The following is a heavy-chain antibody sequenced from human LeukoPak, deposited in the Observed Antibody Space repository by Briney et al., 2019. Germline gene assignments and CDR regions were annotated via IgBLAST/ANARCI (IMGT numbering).Heavy chain of an antibody. J-gene: IGHJ1*01. CDR2: IFSGGET. CDR3: ARDTDYYGSGRQGYFDH. CDR1: GFSISDNF. Sequence: GGSLRLSCAVSGFSISDNFMGWARQTPGKGLEWVSLIFSGGETYSADSVKGRFAISKDNSKNTLHLQMNSLRVEDTAMYYCARDTDYYGSGRQGYFDHWGQGTLVTVSS. D-gene: IGHD3-10*01. V-gene: IGHV3-66*01.